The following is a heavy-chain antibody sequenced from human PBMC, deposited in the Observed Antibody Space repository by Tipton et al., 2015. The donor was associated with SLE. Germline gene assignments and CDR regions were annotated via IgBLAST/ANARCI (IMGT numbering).Heavy chain of an antibody. CDR2: ISSNGGST. Sequence: SLRLSCAASGFTFSSYAMHWVRQAPGKGLEYVSAISSNGGSTYYANSVKGRFTISRDNSKNTLYLQMGSLRAEDMAVYYCARDCPAATCYYYYMDVWGKGTTVTVSS. V-gene: IGHV3-64*01. J-gene: IGHJ6*03. CDR1: GFTFSSYA. D-gene: IGHD2-2*01. CDR3: ARDCPAATCYYYYMDV.